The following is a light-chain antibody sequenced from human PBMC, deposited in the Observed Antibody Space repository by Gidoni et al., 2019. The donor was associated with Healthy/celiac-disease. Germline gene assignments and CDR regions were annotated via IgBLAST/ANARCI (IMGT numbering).Light chain of an antibody. V-gene: IGKV4-1*01. Sequence: DLVMTQSPDSLAVSLGERATINCKSSQSFLYSSNNKNYLAWYQQKPGQPPKLLIYWASTRESGVPDRFSGSGSGTDFTLTISSLQAEDVAVYYCQQYDSTPRTFGQGTKVEIK. CDR3: QQYDSTPRT. CDR2: WAS. CDR1: QSFLYSSNNKNY. J-gene: IGKJ1*01.